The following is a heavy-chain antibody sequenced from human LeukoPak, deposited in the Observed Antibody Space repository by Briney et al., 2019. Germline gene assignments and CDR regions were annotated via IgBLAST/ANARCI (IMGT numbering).Heavy chain of an antibody. V-gene: IGHV4-4*07. CDR1: GASIGSYY. CDR2: GSTSGST. CDR3: ARDSYFGSGNYYIDY. Sequence: PSETLSLTCTVSGASIGSYYWSWIRQPAGKGLEWIGRGSTSGSTNYNPSLKSRVTMSVETSKNQFSLKLSSVTAADTAVYYCARDSYFGSGNYYIDYWGQGTLVTVSS. D-gene: IGHD3-10*01. J-gene: IGHJ4*02.